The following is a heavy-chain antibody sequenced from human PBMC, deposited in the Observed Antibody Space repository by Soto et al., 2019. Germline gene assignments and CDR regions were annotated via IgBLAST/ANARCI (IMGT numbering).Heavy chain of an antibody. CDR2: IWYDGSNK. V-gene: IGHV3-33*01. J-gene: IGHJ4*02. D-gene: IGHD6-6*01. CDR3: ARGRSSSPHFDY. CDR1: GFTFSSYG. Sequence: QVQLVESGGGVVQPGRSLRLSCAASGFTFSSYGMHWVRQAPGKGLEWVAVIWYDGSNKYYADSVKGRFTISRDNSKNPLYLQMNSLRAEDTAVYYCARGRSSSPHFDYWGQGTLVTVSS.